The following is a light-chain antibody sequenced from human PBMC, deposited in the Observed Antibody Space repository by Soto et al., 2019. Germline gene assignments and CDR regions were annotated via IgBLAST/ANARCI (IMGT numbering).Light chain of an antibody. V-gene: IGKV1-5*03. CDR3: QQYNSYPWT. Sequence: ESQLSQSPWSLSTSVGDRITSSCQASQDINNYLNWYQQKPGKAPKLLIYKASTLESGVPSNFSGSGSGTEFTLSISSLQPEDFATYYCQQYNSYPWTFGQRTKVDI. CDR2: KAS. J-gene: IGKJ1*01. CDR1: QDINNY.